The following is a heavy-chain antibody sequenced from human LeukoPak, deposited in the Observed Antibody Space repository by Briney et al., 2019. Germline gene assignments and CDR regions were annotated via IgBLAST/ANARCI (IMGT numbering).Heavy chain of an antibody. D-gene: IGHD3-3*01. CDR3: ARLPYDFWSGYPEEGVDY. V-gene: IGHV4-30-2*01. Sequence: SETLSLTCTVSGGSISSGGYYWSWIRQPPGKGLEWIGYIYHSGSTYYNPSLKSRVTISVDRSKNQFSLKLSSVTAADTAVYYCARLPYDFWSGYPEEGVDYWGQGTLVTVSS. CDR2: IYHSGST. J-gene: IGHJ4*02. CDR1: GGSISSGGYY.